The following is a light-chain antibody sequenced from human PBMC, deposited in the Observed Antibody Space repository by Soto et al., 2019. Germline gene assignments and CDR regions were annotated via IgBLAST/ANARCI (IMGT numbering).Light chain of an antibody. CDR1: QSVSSN. J-gene: IGKJ2*01. V-gene: IGKV3-15*01. CDR3: QQYNNWPPYT. CDR2: GAS. Sequence: EVVRSRSPPTHYKNTGERATLSCRASQSVSSNLAWYQQKPGQAPRLLIYGASTRATGIPARFSGSGSGTEFTLTISSLLSEDFAVYYCQQYNNWPPYTFGQGTKVDIK.